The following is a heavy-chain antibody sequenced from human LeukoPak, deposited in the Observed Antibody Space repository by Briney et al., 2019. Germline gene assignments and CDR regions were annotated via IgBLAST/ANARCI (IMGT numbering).Heavy chain of an antibody. J-gene: IGHJ5*02. CDR3: ARESDYYGSGTPSFAP. CDR2: IYYSGST. V-gene: IGHV4-59*01. D-gene: IGHD3-10*01. Sequence: PSETLSLTCTVSGGSISSYYWSWIRQPPGKGLEWIGYIYYSGSTNYNPSLKSRVTISVDTSKNQFSLKLSSVTAADTAVYYCARESDYYGSGTPSFAPGAQGTLVPVPS. CDR1: GGSISSYY.